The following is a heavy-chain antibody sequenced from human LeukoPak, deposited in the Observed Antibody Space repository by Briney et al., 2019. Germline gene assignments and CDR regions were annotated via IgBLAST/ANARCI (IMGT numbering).Heavy chain of an antibody. D-gene: IGHD5-18*01. CDR1: GYTFTSYD. CDR2: INPSGGST. CDR3: ASPGGYSYGSFDY. J-gene: IGHJ4*02. V-gene: IGHV1-46*01. Sequence: ASVKVSCKASGYTFTSYDINWVRQAPGQGLEWMGIINPSGGSTSYAQKFQGRVTMTRDTSTSTVYMELSSLRSEDTAVYYCASPGGYSYGSFDYWGQGTLVTVSS.